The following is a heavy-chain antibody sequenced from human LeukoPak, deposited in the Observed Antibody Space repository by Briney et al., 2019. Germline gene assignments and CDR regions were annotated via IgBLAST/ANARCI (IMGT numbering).Heavy chain of an antibody. Sequence: GGSLRLSCTVSGFTFSSNSMSWVRQAPGKGLEWVSFIYSGTTHYSYSVKGRFTISRDNSKNTLYLQMNSLRAEDTAVYYCARRAGAYSHPYDYWGQGTLVTVSS. D-gene: IGHD4/OR15-4a*01. CDR1: GFTFSSNS. CDR2: IYSGTT. J-gene: IGHJ4*02. V-gene: IGHV3-53*01. CDR3: ARRAGAYSHPYDY.